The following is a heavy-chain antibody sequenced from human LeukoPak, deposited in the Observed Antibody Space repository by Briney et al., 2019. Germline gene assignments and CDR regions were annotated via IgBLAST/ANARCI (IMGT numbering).Heavy chain of an antibody. CDR1: GFTFSDYY. CDR2: ISSSGSTI. D-gene: IGHD3-9*01. V-gene: IGHV3-11*01. Sequence: GGSLRLSCAASGFTFSDYYMSWIRQAPGKGLEWVSYISSSGSTIYYADSVKGRFAISRDNAKNSLYLQMNSLRAEDTAVYYCASYYDILTGYPYWGQGTLVTVSS. CDR3: ASYYDILTGYPY. J-gene: IGHJ4*02.